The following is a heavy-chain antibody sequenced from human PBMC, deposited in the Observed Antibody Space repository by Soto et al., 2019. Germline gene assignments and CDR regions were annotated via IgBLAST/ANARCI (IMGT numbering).Heavy chain of an antibody. J-gene: IGHJ5*02. CDR2: ISGGGTST. V-gene: IGHV3-11*06. CDR3: VRDSSDIVVVPATIEGVRAP. Sequence: PGGSLRLSCSASGFTFSDYYMSWIRQAPVKGLEWVSYISGGGTSTRYADSVKGRFTISRDNAKNSLYLQMNSLRAEDTAVYYCVRDSSDIVVVPATIEGVRAPWGQGTLVTVSS. CDR1: GFTFSDYY. D-gene: IGHD2-2*02.